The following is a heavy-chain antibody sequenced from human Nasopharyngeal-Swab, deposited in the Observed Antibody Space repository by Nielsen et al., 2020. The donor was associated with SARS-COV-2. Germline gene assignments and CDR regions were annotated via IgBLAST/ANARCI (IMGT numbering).Heavy chain of an antibody. CDR3: ARDKQGFDP. J-gene: IGHJ5*02. V-gene: IGHV4-39*02. Sequence: PGKGLEWIGSVYYGLAIQYSPSLKSRATISIDTSKNQFSLQLNSVTPEDTAVYYCARDKQGFDPWGQGTLVTVSS. D-gene: IGHD1/OR15-1a*01. CDR2: VYYGLAI.